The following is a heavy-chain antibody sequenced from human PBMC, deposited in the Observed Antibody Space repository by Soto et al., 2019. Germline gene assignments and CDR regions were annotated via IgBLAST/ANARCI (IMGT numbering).Heavy chain of an antibody. CDR3: AQRGGGDYGGYYYYGMDV. CDR1: GFTFSSYG. J-gene: IGHJ6*02. D-gene: IGHD4-17*01. CDR2: ISYDGSNK. Sequence: QVQLVESGGGVVQPGRSLRLSCAASGFTFSSYGMHWVRQAPGKGLEWVAVISYDGSNKYYADSVKGRFTISRDNSKNTLYLQMNSLRAEDTAVYYCAQRGGGDYGGYYYYGMDVWGQGTTVTVSS. V-gene: IGHV3-30*03.